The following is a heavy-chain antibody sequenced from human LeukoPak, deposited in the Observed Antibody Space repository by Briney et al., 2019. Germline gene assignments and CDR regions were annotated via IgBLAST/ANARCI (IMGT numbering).Heavy chain of an antibody. J-gene: IGHJ4*02. D-gene: IGHD3-10*01. CDR3: AKDRAAGLAQNYFDY. CDR2: ISWNSGSV. V-gene: IGHV3-9*01. CDR1: GFTFDDYA. Sequence: GGSLRLSCAASGFTFDDYAMRWVRQAPGKGLEWVSGISWNSGSVGYVGSVKGRFTISRDNAKNSLYLQMNSLRAEDAALYYCAKDRAAGLAQNYFDYWGQGTLVTVSS.